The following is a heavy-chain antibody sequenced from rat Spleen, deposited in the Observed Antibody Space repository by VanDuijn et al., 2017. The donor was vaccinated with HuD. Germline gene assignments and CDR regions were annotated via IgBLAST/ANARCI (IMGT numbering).Heavy chain of an antibody. CDR3: ARGFRGSHWYFDF. Sequence: EVQLVESDGGLVQPGRSLKLSCAASGFTFSDYSMAWVRQAPTKGLEWVATIGYEGSSTYYRDSVRGRFTISRDNAKSTLYLQMDSLRSEDTATYHCARGFRGSHWYFDFWGPGTMVTVAS. V-gene: IGHV5-29*01. D-gene: IGHD4-4*01. CDR1: GFTFSDYS. J-gene: IGHJ1*01. CDR2: IGYEGSST.